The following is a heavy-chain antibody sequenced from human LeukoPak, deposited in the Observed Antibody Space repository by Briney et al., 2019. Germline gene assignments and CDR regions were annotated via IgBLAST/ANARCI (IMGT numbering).Heavy chain of an antibody. Sequence: ASVKVSCKDSEYTFSSYSIHWVRQAPGQRLEWMGWINAGKGNTKYSQKLQGRVTITGDTSASTAYMELSSLRSEDTAVYYCARGSCSSTSCFMDVWGQGTTVTVSS. CDR2: INAGKGNT. D-gene: IGHD2-2*01. CDR1: EYTFSSYS. CDR3: ARGSCSSTSCFMDV. J-gene: IGHJ6*02. V-gene: IGHV1-3*01.